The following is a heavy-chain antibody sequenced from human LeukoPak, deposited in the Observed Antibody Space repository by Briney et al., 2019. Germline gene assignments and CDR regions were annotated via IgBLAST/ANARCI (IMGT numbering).Heavy chain of an antibody. CDR2: IYPRDGST. Sequence: GASVKVSCKASGYTFTSNYIHWVRQAPGQGLEWMGMIYPRDGSTSYAQKFQGRVTVTRDTSTSTVHVELSGLRSEDTAVYYCARAIMSIAARPEEYGMDVWGQGTTVTVSS. D-gene: IGHD6-6*01. J-gene: IGHJ6*02. CDR1: GYTFTSNY. V-gene: IGHV1-46*01. CDR3: ARAIMSIAARPEEYGMDV.